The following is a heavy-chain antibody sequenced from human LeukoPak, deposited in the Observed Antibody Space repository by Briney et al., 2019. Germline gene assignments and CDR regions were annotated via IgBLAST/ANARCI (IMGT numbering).Heavy chain of an antibody. CDR1: GFTFSHYA. J-gene: IGHJ4*02. D-gene: IGHD2-2*01. CDR3: AKEGDYCSSSGCHKRGIDY. V-gene: IGHV3-33*06. CDR2: IWYDGSHD. Sequence: GGSLRLSCAASGFTFSHYAMHWVRQAPGKGLEWVAVIWYDGSHDTYTDSVKGRFPVSRDNFKNVLHLQMNSLRVEDTAVYYCAKEGDYCSSSGCHKRGIDYWGQGTLVTVSS.